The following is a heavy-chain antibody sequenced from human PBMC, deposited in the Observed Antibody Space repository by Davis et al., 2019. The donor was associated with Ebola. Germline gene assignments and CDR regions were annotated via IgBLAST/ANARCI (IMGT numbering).Heavy chain of an antibody. CDR2: ISTSGSDT. V-gene: IGHV3-11*04. CDR3: ARGLQTRWRVGWGMDV. Sequence: GGSLRLSCAASGFTFSDYYMSWIRQAPGKGLEWLAYISTSGSDTFYADSVRGRFTISRDNPRNSLFLHLNSVGAEDTAVYYCARGLQTRWRVGWGMDVWGQGTTVTVSS. J-gene: IGHJ6*02. D-gene: IGHD3-16*01. CDR1: GFTFSDYY.